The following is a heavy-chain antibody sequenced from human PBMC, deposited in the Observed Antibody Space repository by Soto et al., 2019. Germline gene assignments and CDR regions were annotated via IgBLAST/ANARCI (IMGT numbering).Heavy chain of an antibody. CDR3: AKHGTGGSSGGSYGMDV. V-gene: IGHV3-30*18. J-gene: IGHJ6*02. D-gene: IGHD6-6*01. Sequence: QVQLVESGGGVVQPGRSLRLSCAASGFTFSSYGMHWVRQAPGKGLEWVAVISYDGSNKYYADSVKGRFTISRDNSKNTLYLQMNSLRAEDTAVYYCAKHGTGGSSGGSYGMDVWGQGTTVTVSS. CDR1: GFTFSSYG. CDR2: ISYDGSNK.